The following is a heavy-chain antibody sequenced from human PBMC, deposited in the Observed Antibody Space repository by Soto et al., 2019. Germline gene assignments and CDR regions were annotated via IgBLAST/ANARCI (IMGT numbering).Heavy chain of an antibody. J-gene: IGHJ5*02. CDR2: ISYSGTT. V-gene: IGHV4-59*01. CDR3: ARVLFGRGNWFDP. D-gene: IGHD3-3*01. Sequence: SETLSLTCTVSGGSLSSYYWSWIRRPPGMGLEWIASISYSGTTNYNSSLKSRVTISIDTSKNQFSLKFNSVTAADTAVYYCARVLFGRGNWFDPWGQGTLVTVS. CDR1: GGSLSSYY.